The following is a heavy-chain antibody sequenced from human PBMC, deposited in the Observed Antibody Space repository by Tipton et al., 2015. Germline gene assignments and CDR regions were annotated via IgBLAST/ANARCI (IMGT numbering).Heavy chain of an antibody. J-gene: IGHJ4*02. V-gene: IGHV3-23*04. D-gene: IGHD2/OR15-2a*01. CDR2: ISGSGVST. CDR3: ARAGNMDFDY. CDR1: GFSFDDTG. Sequence: QLVQSGGGVVRPGGSLRLSCVGSGFSFDDTGMSWVRQAPGKGLEWVSTISGSGVSTHYADSVKGRFTISRDNSKNTLYLQMNSLRAEDTAVYYCARAGNMDFDYWGQGTLVTVSS.